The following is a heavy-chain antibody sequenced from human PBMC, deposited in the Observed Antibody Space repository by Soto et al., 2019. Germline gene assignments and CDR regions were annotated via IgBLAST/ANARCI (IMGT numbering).Heavy chain of an antibody. Sequence: SETLSLTCTFSGGSITSDYSCWSWIRQPPGEGLEWIGHIFDSGTTYTNPSLRSQVAISLDTSKNHFSLTLSSVTAADTAVYYCARGPSGDKVHYWGQGTLVTVS. J-gene: IGHJ4*02. CDR1: GGSITSDYSC. CDR3: ARGPSGDKVHY. CDR2: IFDSGTT. V-gene: IGHV4-30-4*01. D-gene: IGHD7-27*01.